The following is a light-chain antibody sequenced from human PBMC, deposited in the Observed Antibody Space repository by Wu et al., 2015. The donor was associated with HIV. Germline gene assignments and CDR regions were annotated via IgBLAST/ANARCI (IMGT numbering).Light chain of an antibody. V-gene: IGKV1-33*01. J-gene: IGKJ4*01. CDR3: QQYHAFPPT. CDR1: QDISSH. Sequence: DIRMTQSPSSLSASVGDRVTITCQANQDISSHLNWYQQKPGKAPKLLIFDASNLETGVPSRFSGSGSETDFTFTISSLQPEDLATYSCQQYHAFPPTFGRGTRVEIK. CDR2: DAS.